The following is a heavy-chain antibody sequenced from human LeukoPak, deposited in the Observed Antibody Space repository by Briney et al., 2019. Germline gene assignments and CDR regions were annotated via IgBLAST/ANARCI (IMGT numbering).Heavy chain of an antibody. CDR2: IYTSGST. Sequence: SETLSLTCTVSGGSISSYYWSWIRQPPGKGLEWIGYIYTSGSTNYNPSLKSRVTISVDTSKNQFSLKLCSVTAADTAVYYCAKLRLDDSSGYLAVGAFDIWDQGTMVTVSS. V-gene: IGHV4-4*09. D-gene: IGHD3-22*01. J-gene: IGHJ3*02. CDR1: GGSISSYY. CDR3: AKLRLDDSSGYLAVGAFDI.